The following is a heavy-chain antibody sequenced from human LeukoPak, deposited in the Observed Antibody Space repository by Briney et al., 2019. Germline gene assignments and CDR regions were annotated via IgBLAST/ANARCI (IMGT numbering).Heavy chain of an antibody. CDR1: GFPFSSYA. D-gene: IGHD3-22*01. CDR2: ISGSGVST. Sequence: VGSLRLSCAASGFPFSSYAMSWVRQAPGKGLEWVSAISGSGVSTFYADSVKGRFTISRDNSKNTLYLQMNSLRAEDTAVYYCAKEVYFDNSGYYYPFDSWGQETLVTVSS. V-gene: IGHV3-23*01. CDR3: AKEVYFDNSGYYYPFDS. J-gene: IGHJ4*02.